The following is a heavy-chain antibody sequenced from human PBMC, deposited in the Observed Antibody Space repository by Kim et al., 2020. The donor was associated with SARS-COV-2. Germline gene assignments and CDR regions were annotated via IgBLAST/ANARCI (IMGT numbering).Heavy chain of an antibody. CDR2: IYYSGST. CDR1: GGSISSSSYY. J-gene: IGHJ4*02. V-gene: IGHV4-39*01. Sequence: SETLSLTCTVSGGSISSSSYYWGWIRQPPGKGLEWIGSIYYSGSTYYNPSLKSRVTISVDTSKNQFSLKLSSVTAADTAVYYCASLTELGYCSGGSCYPFDYWGQGTLVTVSS. D-gene: IGHD2-15*01. CDR3: ASLTELGYCSGGSCYPFDY.